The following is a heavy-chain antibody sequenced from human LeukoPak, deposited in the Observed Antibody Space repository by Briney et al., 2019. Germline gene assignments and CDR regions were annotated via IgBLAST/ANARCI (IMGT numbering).Heavy chain of an antibody. V-gene: IGHV1-46*01. J-gene: IGHJ4*02. CDR1: GYTFTNYY. CDR2: INPSIGTT. D-gene: IGHD1-26*01. Sequence: GASVKVSCEASGYTFTNYYIHWVRQAPGQGLEWMGIINPSIGTTSYAQKFQGRITMTRDTSTSTVYMELSSLRSEDTAVYYCAKIVGASNGYFDYWGQGTLVTVSS. CDR3: AKIVGASNGYFDY.